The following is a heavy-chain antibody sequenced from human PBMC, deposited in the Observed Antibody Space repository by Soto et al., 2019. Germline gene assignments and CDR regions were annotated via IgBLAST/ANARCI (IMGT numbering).Heavy chain of an antibody. D-gene: IGHD2-15*01. CDR3: VSSRRATYGDATGL. J-gene: IGHJ1*01. CDR2: IYDDGTT. Sequence: TLSLTCSVSGGSISSYFRNLLRQPPGKGLEWIGYIYDDGTTDYNPSLKSRVTILLDMSKNQFSLKLSSVTAADTAVYYCVSSRRATYGDATGLWGQGTLVTV. CDR1: GGSISSYF. V-gene: IGHV4-59*03.